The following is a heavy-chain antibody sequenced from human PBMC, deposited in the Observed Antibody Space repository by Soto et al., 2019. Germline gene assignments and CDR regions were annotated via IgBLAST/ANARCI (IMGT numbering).Heavy chain of an antibody. CDR2: IYYSGST. V-gene: IGHV4-39*01. CDR3: ARHTPAISISDH. Sequence: QLQLQESGPGLVKPSETLSLTCTVSGGSISSSSYYWGWIRQPPGTGLEGIGSIYYSGSTYYNPSLKSRVTISVDTSKNQFSLKPRSVTAADTAVYYCARHTPAISISDHLGQGTLVTVSS. J-gene: IGHJ4*02. D-gene: IGHD2-15*01. CDR1: GGSISSSSYY.